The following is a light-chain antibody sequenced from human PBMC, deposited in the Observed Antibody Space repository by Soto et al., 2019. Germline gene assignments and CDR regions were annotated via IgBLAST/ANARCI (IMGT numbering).Light chain of an antibody. CDR3: QHYNSWACT. J-gene: IGKJ1*01. CDR2: GAS. CDR1: QSVSSN. Sequence: EIVMTQSPATLSVSPGERATLSCRASQSVSSNLAWYQQQPGQAPRLLIYGASTRATGIPARFSGSRSGTEFTLTISSLQSEDFAVYYCQHYNSWACTFDQGTKVEIK. V-gene: IGKV3-15*01.